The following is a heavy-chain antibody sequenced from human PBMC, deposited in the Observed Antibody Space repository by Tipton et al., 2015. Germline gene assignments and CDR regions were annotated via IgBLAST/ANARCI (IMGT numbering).Heavy chain of an antibody. V-gene: IGHV4-59*01. Sequence: TLSLTCTVSGGSINNNYWSWIRQPPGKRLEWIGYIDFRGSTEYNPSVKSRVSISVDRSKNQFSLRLNSVTAADTAVYFCARDAWAGDSRGFYYIYWGQGTLVRVSS. J-gene: IGHJ4*02. CDR1: GGSINNNY. CDR3: ARDAWAGDSRGFYYIY. D-gene: IGHD3-22*01. CDR2: IDFRGST.